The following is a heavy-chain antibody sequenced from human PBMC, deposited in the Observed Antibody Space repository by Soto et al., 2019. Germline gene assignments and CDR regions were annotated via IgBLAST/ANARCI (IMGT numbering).Heavy chain of an antibody. CDR1: GLTFSSFA. J-gene: IGHJ3*01. CDR2: ISGSGGGT. Sequence: GGSLRLSCAAPGLTFSSFAMSWVRKAPGKGLEWVSAISGSGGGTYSADSVKGRVTITGDNPKNTLYLQMNSLRDEDRAVYCSAKRGLPRTYGAMDVWGRGAMVTVSS. V-gene: IGHV3-23*01. CDR3: AKRGLPRTYGAMDV. D-gene: IGHD3-10*01.